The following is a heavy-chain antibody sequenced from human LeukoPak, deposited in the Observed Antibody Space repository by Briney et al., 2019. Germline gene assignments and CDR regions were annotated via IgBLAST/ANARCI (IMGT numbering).Heavy chain of an antibody. D-gene: IGHD5-18*01. J-gene: IGHJ3*02. CDR1: GFTFSSYG. V-gene: IGHV3-23*01. CDR3: ARARSSYGYGDAFDI. CDR2: ISGSGGST. Sequence: GGSLRLSCAASGFTFSSYGVSWVRQAPGKGLEWVSAISGSGGSTYYADSVKGRFTISRDNSKNTLYLQMNSLRAEDTAVYYCARARSSYGYGDAFDIWGQGTMVTVSS.